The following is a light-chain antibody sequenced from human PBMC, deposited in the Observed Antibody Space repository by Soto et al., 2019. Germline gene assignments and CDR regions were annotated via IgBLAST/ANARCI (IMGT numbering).Light chain of an antibody. V-gene: IGKV1-12*01. CDR1: QGISNW. J-gene: IGKJ1*01. CDR3: QQADSFAR. Sequence: DIQVTQSPSFVSASVGDRITITCRASQGISNWLAWYQQHPGKAPKLLIYGATSLHSGVPSRFSGSGSGTEFTLTISGLQPEDFATDDCQQADSFARFGQGTKIDMK. CDR2: GAT.